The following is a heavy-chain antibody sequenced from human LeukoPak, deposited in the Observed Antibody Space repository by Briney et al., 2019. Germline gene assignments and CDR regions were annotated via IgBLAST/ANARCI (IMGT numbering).Heavy chain of an antibody. Sequence: SETLSLTXTVSGGSISDYYWTWIRQPPGKGLEWIGYIYYSGSTNHNPSLKSRVTISVDTSKNQFSLNLSSVTAADTAVYYCARGHDRNFFGSKPFDPWGQGTLVTVSS. D-gene: IGHD3-10*01. CDR1: GGSISDYY. CDR3: ARGHDRNFFGSKPFDP. CDR2: IYYSGST. V-gene: IGHV4-59*01. J-gene: IGHJ5*02.